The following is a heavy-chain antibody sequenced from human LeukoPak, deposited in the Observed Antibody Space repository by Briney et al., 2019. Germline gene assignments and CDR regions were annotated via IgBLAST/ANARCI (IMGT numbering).Heavy chain of an antibody. CDR1: GGSFSGYY. J-gene: IGHJ6*04. D-gene: IGHD4/OR15-4a*01. CDR2: INHSGST. CDR3: ARGVLTMDV. V-gene: IGHV4-34*01. Sequence: PSETLSLTRAVYGGSFSGYYWSWIRQPPGKGLEWIGEINHSGSTNYNPSLKSRVTISVDTSKNQFSLKLSSVTAADTAVYYCARGVLTMDVWGKGTTVTVSS.